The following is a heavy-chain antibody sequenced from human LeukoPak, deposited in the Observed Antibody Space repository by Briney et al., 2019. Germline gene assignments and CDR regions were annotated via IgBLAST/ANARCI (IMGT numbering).Heavy chain of an antibody. D-gene: IGHD6-19*01. CDR3: ARVRSGGWYDPVDY. V-gene: IGHV3-48*01. CDR1: GFTFSDYT. J-gene: IGHJ4*02. Sequence: SGGSLRLSCAASGFTFSDYTMNWVRQAPGKGLEFVSSISSTTGRVIYYADSVKGRFTISRDNDQNSLYLQMNSLRAEDTAFYYCARVRSGGWYDPVDYWGQGTLVTVSS. CDR2: ISSTTGRVI.